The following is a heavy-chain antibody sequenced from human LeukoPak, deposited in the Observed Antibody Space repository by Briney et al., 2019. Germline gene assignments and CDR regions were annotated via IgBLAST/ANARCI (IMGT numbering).Heavy chain of an antibody. CDR2: IYYSGST. CDR3: ARVGDFWSGYYDY. CDR1: GGSISSYY. D-gene: IGHD3-3*01. J-gene: IGHJ4*02. V-gene: IGHV4-59*01. Sequence: SETLSLTCTVSGGSISSYYWSWIRQPPGKGLEWIGYIYYSGSTNYNPSLKSRVTISVDTSKNHFSLKLSSVTAADTAVYYCARVGDFWSGYYDYWGQGTLVTVSS.